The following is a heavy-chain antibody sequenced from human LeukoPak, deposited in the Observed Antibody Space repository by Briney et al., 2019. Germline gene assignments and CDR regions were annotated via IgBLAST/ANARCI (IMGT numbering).Heavy chain of an antibody. J-gene: IGHJ4*02. CDR1: GYTFTGYY. CDR3: ASFEVVVVNRDQRWLKSTLDY. CDR2: INPNSGGT. D-gene: IGHD5-24*01. Sequence: ASVKVSCKASGYTFTGYYMHWVRQAPGQGLEWMGRINPNSGGTNYAQKFQGRVTMTRDTSISTAYMELSRLGSDDTAVYYCASFEVVVVNRDQRWLKSTLDYGGQGTLVTVSS. V-gene: IGHV1-2*06.